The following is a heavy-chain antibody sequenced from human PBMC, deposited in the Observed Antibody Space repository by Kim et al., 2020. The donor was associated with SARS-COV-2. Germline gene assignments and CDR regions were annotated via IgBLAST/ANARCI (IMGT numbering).Heavy chain of an antibody. D-gene: IGHD1-26*01. CDR3: VRRLESGSYLNFDS. Sequence: SETLSLTCAVYGGSFSGYYWSWIRQPPGEGLEWIGEVNHSGSPNYNPSLKSRVTMSVDTSKNQFSLKLTSVTAADTAVYYCVRRLESGSYLNFDSWGQGT. V-gene: IGHV4-34*01. CDR1: GGSFSGYY. CDR2: VNHSGSP. J-gene: IGHJ4*02.